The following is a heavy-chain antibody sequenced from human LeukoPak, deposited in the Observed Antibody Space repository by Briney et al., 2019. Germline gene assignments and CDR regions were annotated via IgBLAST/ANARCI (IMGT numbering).Heavy chain of an antibody. CDR1: GFTLRNYG. CDR3: ARGATSPDY. J-gene: IGHJ4*02. V-gene: IGHV3-23*01. D-gene: IGHD2-2*01. Sequence: GGSLRLSCAASGFTLRNYGMSWVRQAPGKGLEWVSGILGSAGITYYADSVKGRFAISRDNSKNALYLQLNSMTAEDTAVHYCARGATSPDYWGQGTLVTVSS. CDR2: ILGSAGIT.